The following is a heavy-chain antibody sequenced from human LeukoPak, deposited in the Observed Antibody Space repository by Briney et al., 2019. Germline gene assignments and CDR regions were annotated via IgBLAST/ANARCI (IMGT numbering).Heavy chain of an antibody. CDR1: GFIVSGDF. J-gene: IGHJ4*02. CDR2: ISSSSSSI. V-gene: IGHV3-21*01. CDR3: ARDMSFFGSSWDY. D-gene: IGHD3-3*02. Sequence: GGSLRLSCAASGFIVSGDFMNWVRQPPGKGLEWVSSISSSSSSIYYADSMKGRFTISRDNAKSSLHLQMDSLRAEDTAVYYCARDMSFFGSSWDYWGQGTLVTVSS.